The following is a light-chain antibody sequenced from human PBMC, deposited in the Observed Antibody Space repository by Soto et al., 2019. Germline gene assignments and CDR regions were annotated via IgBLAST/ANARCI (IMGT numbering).Light chain of an antibody. Sequence: EMLMTQAPATLSGSPGERATLSCRASQSVSSNVAWYQQKPVHARSLLIYCASTRATGIPARFSGSGSGTEFTLTISSLQSEDFAVYYCQQYNNWPWTFGQGTKVDIK. CDR1: QSVSSN. J-gene: IGKJ1*01. V-gene: IGKV3-15*01. CDR2: CAS. CDR3: QQYNNWPWT.